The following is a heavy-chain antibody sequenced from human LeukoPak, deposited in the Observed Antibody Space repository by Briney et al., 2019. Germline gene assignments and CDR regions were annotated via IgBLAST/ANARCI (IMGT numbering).Heavy chain of an antibody. CDR2: IYYSGST. Sequence: PSETLSLTCAVYGGSFSGYYWSWIRQPPGKGLEWIGSIYYSGSTYYNPSLKSRVTISVDTSKNQFSLKLSSVTAADTAVYYCARDRPAYIVVVPAAPFDYWGQGTLVTVSS. D-gene: IGHD2-2*01. J-gene: IGHJ4*02. CDR3: ARDRPAYIVVVPAAPFDY. V-gene: IGHV4-34*11. CDR1: GGSFSGYY.